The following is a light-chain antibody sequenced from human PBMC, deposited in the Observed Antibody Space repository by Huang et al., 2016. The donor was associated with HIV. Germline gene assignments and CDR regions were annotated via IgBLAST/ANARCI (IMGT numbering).Light chain of an antibody. CDR2: GAS. V-gene: IGKV1-39*01. Sequence: DIQMTQSPSSLSASVGDRVTITCRATQSVTKYLNWYQQKPGKAPKLLIDGASRWQTGVPARFSGSGSGTDFTLTISSLQPEDFATYYCQQSSSPPPTFGPGTKVDIK. CDR3: QQSSSPPPT. J-gene: IGKJ3*01. CDR1: QSVTKY.